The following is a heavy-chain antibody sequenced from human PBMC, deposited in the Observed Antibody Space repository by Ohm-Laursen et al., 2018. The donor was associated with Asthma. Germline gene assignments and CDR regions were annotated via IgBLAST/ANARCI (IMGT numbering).Heavy chain of an antibody. Sequence: SLRLSCTATGFTFSSYAMHWVRQAPGKGLEWVAVISYAGSNKYYADSVKGRFTISRDNSKNTLYLQMNSLRAEDTAVYYCARDRSRWDFVVVVAATLFDYWGQGTLVTVSS. CDR1: GFTFSSYA. D-gene: IGHD2-15*01. J-gene: IGHJ4*02. CDR2: ISYAGSNK. CDR3: ARDRSRWDFVVVVAATLFDY. V-gene: IGHV3-30-3*01.